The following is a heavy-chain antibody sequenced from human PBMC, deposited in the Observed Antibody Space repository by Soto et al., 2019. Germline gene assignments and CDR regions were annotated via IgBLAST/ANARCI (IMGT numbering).Heavy chain of an antibody. V-gene: IGHV3-9*01. CDR2: ISWNSGSI. J-gene: IGHJ6*02. CDR3: AKALAAADFYYYYGMDV. D-gene: IGHD6-13*01. CDR1: GFTFDDYA. Sequence: PGGSLRLSCAASGFTFDDYAMHWVRQAPGKGLEWVSGISWNSGSIGYADSVKGRFTISRDNAKNSLYLQMNSLRAEDTALHYCAKALAAADFYYYYGMDVWGQGTTVTVSS.